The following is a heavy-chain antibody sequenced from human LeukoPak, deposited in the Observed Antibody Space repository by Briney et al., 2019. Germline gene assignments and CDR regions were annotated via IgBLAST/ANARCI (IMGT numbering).Heavy chain of an antibody. V-gene: IGHV1-2*02. CDR1: GYTFTDYY. J-gene: IGHJ6*03. D-gene: IGHD5-12*01. CDR2: INPNSGGT. Sequence: ASVKVSCKASGYTFTDYYIHWVRQAPRQGLEWMGWINPNSGGTNYAQKFQGRVTMTRDTSISTAYMELSRLRSDDTAVYYCATHSPEWRYSGYYNFYYMDVWGKGTTVTVSS. CDR3: ATHSPEWRYSGYYNFYYMDV.